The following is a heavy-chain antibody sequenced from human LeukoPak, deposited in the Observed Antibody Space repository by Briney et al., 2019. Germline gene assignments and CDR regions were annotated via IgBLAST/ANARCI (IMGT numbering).Heavy chain of an antibody. V-gene: IGHV3-9*01. Sequence: GRSLRLSCAASGFTFDDYAMHWVRQAPGKGLEWVSGISWNSGSIGYADSVKGRFTISRDNAENSLYLQMNSLRAEDTAVYYCARDPRASGSTILDYWGQGTLVTVSS. CDR2: ISWNSGSI. CDR3: ARDPRASGSTILDY. J-gene: IGHJ4*02. D-gene: IGHD3-10*01. CDR1: GFTFDDYA.